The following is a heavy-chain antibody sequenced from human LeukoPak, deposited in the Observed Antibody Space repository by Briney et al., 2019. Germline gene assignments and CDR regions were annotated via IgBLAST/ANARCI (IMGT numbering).Heavy chain of an antibody. D-gene: IGHD6-19*01. V-gene: IGHV2-5*02. CDR1: GFSLSTSGVG. CDR2: IYWDDDK. CDR3: VHRNLMAVAGIGSSFDY. Sequence: ESGPTLVNPTQTLTLTCTFSGFSLSTSGVGVGWIRQPPGKALEWLALIYWDDDKRYIPSLKSRLTITKDTSKNQVVLTMTNMDPVDSATYYCVHRNLMAVAGIGSSFDYWGQGTLVTVSS. J-gene: IGHJ4*02.